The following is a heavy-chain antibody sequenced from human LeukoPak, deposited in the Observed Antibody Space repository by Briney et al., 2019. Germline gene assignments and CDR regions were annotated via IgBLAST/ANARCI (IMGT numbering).Heavy chain of an antibody. Sequence: GGSLRLSCSASGFIFNNYAMYWVRKAPGKELEQVSITHGAGGDTYYADFVKGRFTISRDYSKNTLYIQLSSLRVEDTAVYYCVRDNYGMDVWGQGTTVTVSS. D-gene: IGHD5-24*01. CDR3: VRDNYGMDV. CDR1: GFIFNNYA. J-gene: IGHJ6*02. CDR2: THGAGGDT. V-gene: IGHV3-64D*06.